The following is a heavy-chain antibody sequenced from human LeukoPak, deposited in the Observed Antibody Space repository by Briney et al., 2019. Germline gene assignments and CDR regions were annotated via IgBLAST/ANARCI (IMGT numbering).Heavy chain of an antibody. D-gene: IGHD4-11*01. V-gene: IGHV1-2*02. CDR3: AKDAVTVATPYFDF. CDR1: GFTFTGYY. Sequence: GASVKVSCKTSGFTFTGYYVHWVRQAPGQGLEWMGWINLNSGGTTYAQNFQGKVTMTRDTSISTAYMELSRLRSDDTAVYFCAKDAVTVATPYFDFWGQGTLVTVSS. CDR2: INLNSGGT. J-gene: IGHJ4*02.